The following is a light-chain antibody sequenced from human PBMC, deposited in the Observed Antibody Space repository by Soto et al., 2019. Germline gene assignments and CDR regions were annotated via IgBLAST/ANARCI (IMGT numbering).Light chain of an antibody. CDR2: GAS. CDR1: QSVASN. Sequence: EIVMTQSPASLSLSPGDGDTLSCRASQSVASNVAWYQQKPGQGPRLLIHGASTRAVGVPARFSGSGSGTDFTLTIHSLQSEDFAVYDCQQYHNWPPQYTFGQGTKLQIK. J-gene: IGKJ2*01. CDR3: QQYHNWPPQYT. V-gene: IGKV3-15*01.